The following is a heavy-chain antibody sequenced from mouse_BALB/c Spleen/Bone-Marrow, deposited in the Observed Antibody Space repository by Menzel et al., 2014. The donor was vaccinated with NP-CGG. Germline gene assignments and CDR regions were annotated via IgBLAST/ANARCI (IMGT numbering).Heavy chain of an antibody. J-gene: IGHJ3*01. CDR3: AREDYGKGFAY. CDR1: GYAFTSYN. V-gene: IGHV1S135*01. CDR2: IDPFNGGT. D-gene: IGHD2-1*01. Sequence: EVQLQRSGPELVKPGASVKVSCKASGYAFTSYNMYWVKQSHGKSLEWIGHIDPFNGGTSYNQKFKGKATLTVDKSASTAYMHLNSLTSEDSAVYYCAREDYGKGFAYWGQGTLVTVSA.